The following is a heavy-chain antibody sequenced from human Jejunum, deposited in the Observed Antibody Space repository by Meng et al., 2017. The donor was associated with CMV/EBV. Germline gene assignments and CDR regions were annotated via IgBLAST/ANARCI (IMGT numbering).Heavy chain of an antibody. CDR3: ARVTHSGSPSQSSY. D-gene: IGHD3-10*01. J-gene: IGHJ4*02. CDR1: GYIFMSYG. CDR2: ISDYNGNT. Sequence: HVEWMQSGPEVKKPVASVSVSCKASGYIFMSYGSSWGRQAPGQGLEWVGWISDYNGNTNYVEKLQGRVTMTTDTSTSTAYMELTSLKSDDTAVYYCARVTHSGSPSQSSYWGQGTLVTVSS. V-gene: IGHV1-18*01.